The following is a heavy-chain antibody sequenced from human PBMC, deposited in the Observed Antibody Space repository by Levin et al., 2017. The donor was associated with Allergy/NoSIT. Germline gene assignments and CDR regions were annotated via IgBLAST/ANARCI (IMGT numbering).Heavy chain of an antibody. Sequence: SCAASKITFSYFTMHWVRQAPGKGLEWVAVISNDGSSESYADSVKGRFTISRDNSKNTLYLQMSSLKTDDTAVYYCAKTRSIYGDYGSIDYWCRGTLVTVSS. CDR2: ISNDGSSE. J-gene: IGHJ4*02. CDR3: AKTRSIYGDYGSIDY. D-gene: IGHD4-17*01. V-gene: IGHV3-30*15. CDR1: KITFSYFT.